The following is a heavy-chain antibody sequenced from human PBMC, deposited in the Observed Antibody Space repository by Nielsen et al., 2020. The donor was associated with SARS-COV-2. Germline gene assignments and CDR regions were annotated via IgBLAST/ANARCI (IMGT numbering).Heavy chain of an antibody. D-gene: IGHD2/OR15-2a*01. CDR1: GFIFSSYA. J-gene: IGHJ4*02. V-gene: IGHV3-23*01. CDR2: ISSSGGGT. CDR3: AKQREYDY. Sequence: GGSLRLSCAASGFIFSSYAMSWVRQAPGKGLEWVSAISSSGGGTYYADSVKGRVTISRDNSRNTLYLQMNSLRAEDTAVYYCAKQREYDYWGQGTLVTVSS.